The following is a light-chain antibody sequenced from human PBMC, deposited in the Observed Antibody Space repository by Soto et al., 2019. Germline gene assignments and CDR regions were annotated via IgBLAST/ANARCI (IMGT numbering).Light chain of an antibody. CDR2: MAS. Sequence: ETQMTQSPSTLSASVGDRVTIACRASQSIGVWLAWYQQKPGKAPKLLIYMASTLESGVPSRFSGSGSGAEFTLTFTSLQPDDFATYYCLRYDGYSGTFGQGTKVDIK. CDR1: QSIGVW. J-gene: IGKJ1*01. V-gene: IGKV1-5*03. CDR3: LRYDGYSGT.